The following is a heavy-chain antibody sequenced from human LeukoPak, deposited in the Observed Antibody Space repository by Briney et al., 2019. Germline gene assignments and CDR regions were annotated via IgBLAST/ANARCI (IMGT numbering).Heavy chain of an antibody. V-gene: IGHV3-7*01. D-gene: IGHD2-15*01. Sequence: GGSLRLSCAASGFTISSYEMNWVRQAPGKGLEWVANIKQDGGEKYYVDSVKGRFTISRDNAKNSLYLQMNSLRAEDTAVYYCARGRYCSGNRCSFFDFWGQGTLVTVSS. J-gene: IGHJ4*02. CDR1: GFTISSYE. CDR2: IKQDGGEK. CDR3: ARGRYCSGNRCSFFDF.